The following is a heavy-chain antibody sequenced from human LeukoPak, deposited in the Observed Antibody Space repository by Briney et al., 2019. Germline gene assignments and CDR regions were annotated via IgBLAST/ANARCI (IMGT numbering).Heavy chain of an antibody. Sequence: SETLSLTCTVSGGSISSSSYYWGWIRQPPGKGLEWIGSIYYSGSTYYNPSLKSRVTISRDTSKNHFSLKLTSVTAADTAVYYCARHTYYYDSSGYSWYFDYWGQGTLVTVSS. J-gene: IGHJ4*02. CDR1: GGSISSSSYY. CDR3: ARHTYYYDSSGYSWYFDY. V-gene: IGHV4-39*01. CDR2: IYYSGST. D-gene: IGHD3-22*01.